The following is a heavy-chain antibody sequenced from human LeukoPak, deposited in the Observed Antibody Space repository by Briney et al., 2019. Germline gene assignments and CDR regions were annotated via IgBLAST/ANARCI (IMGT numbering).Heavy chain of an antibody. V-gene: IGHV4-38-2*02. D-gene: IGHD6-13*01. CDR1: GYSITTGHY. CDR3: ARDGIAAAASGSD. CDR2: IYHGETT. J-gene: IGHJ4*02. Sequence: PSETLSLTCTVSGYSITTGHYWGWIRQPPGRGLEWIGSIYHGETTYYNPSLKSRVTISVDTSKNQFSLKLSSVTAADTAVYYCARDGIAAAASGSDWGQGTLVTVSS.